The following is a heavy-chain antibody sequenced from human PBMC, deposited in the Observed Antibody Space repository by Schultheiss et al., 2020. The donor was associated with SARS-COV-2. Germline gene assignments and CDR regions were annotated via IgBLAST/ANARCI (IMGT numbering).Heavy chain of an antibody. Sequence: SETLSLTCTVSGGSISSYYWSWIRQPPGKGLEWIGSIYYSGSTYYNPSLKSRVTISVDTSKNQFSLKLSSVTAADTAVYYCARRRAGSDLWGRGTLVTVSS. CDR1: GGSISSYY. V-gene: IGHV4-59*08. J-gene: IGHJ2*01. CDR3: ARRRAGSDL. CDR2: IYYSGST.